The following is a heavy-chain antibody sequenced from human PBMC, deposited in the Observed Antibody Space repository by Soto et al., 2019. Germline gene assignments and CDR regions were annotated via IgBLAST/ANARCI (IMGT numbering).Heavy chain of an antibody. D-gene: IGHD3-3*01. Sequence: GGSLRLSCAASRFTFSSYDMHWVRQATGKGLEWVSAIGTAGDTYYPGSVKGRFTISRENAKNSLYLQMNSLRAGDTAVYYCARDGGEGLVDYWGQGTLVTVSS. J-gene: IGHJ4*02. V-gene: IGHV3-13*01. CDR1: RFTFSSYD. CDR3: ARDGGEGLVDY. CDR2: IGTAGDT.